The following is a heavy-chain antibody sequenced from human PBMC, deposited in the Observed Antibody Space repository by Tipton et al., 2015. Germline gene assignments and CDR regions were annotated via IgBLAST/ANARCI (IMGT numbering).Heavy chain of an antibody. V-gene: IGHV4-34*01. Sequence: LRLSCAVYGGSFSGYYWNWIRQTPGKGLEWIGEINHSGYTNYNPSLKTRVTISEDTSKNQFSLKLNSVTAADTARYYCARERGNSYGSFDLWGQGALVTVSS. D-gene: IGHD5-18*01. CDR2: INHSGYT. CDR1: GGSFSGYY. CDR3: ARERGNSYGSFDL. J-gene: IGHJ4*02.